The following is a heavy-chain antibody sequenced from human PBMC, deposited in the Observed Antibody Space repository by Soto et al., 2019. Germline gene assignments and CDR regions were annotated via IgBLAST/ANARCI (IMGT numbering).Heavy chain of an antibody. CDR3: AREELELTWIIYYYGMDV. J-gene: IGHJ6*02. D-gene: IGHD1-7*01. V-gene: IGHV6-1*01. CDR1: GDSVSSNSAA. CDR2: TYYRSKWYN. Sequence: SQTLSLTCAISGDSVSSNSAAWNWIRQSPSRGLEWLGRTYYRSKWYNDYAVSVKSRITINPDTSKNQFSLQLNSVTPEDTAVYYCAREELELTWIIYYYGMDVWGQGTTVTVSS.